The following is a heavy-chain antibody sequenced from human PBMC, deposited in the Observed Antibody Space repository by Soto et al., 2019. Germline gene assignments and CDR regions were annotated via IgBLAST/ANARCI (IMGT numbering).Heavy chain of an antibody. D-gene: IGHD2-2*01. CDR2: IIPIFGTA. CDR1: GYSFTYHT. Sequence: ASVKVSCKASGYSFTYHTIHWLRQAPGQGLEWMGGIIPIFGTANYAQKFQGRVTITADESTSTAYMELSSLRSEDTAVYYCARSDIVVVPAASARYYYGMDVWGQGTTVTVSS. V-gene: IGHV1-69*13. J-gene: IGHJ6*02. CDR3: ARSDIVVVPAASARYYYGMDV.